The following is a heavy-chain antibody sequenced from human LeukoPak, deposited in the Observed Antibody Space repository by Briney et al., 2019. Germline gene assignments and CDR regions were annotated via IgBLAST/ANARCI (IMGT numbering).Heavy chain of an antibody. CDR2: ISGSGGST. J-gene: IGHJ3*02. D-gene: IGHD1-26*01. CDR3: AKDSESSGSYFLDAFDM. V-gene: IGHV3-23*01. Sequence: PGGSLRLSCAASGFTFSSYAMSWVRQAPGKGLEWVSAISGSGGSTYYADSVKGRFTISRDNSKNTPYLQMNSLRAEDTAVYYCAKDSESSGSYFLDAFDMWGQGTMVTVSS. CDR1: GFTFSSYA.